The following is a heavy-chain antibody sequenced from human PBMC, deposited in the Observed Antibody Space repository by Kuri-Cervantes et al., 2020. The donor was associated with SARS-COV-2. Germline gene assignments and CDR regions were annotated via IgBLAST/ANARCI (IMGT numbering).Heavy chain of an antibody. CDR2: IGTAGDT. CDR1: GFTFSSYD. CDR3: ARGDVQSGVDAFDI. J-gene: IGHJ3*02. Sequence: GGSLRLSCAASGFTFSSYDMHWVRQATGKGLEWVSAIGTAGDTYYPGSVKGRFTISRENAKNSLYLQMNSLRAGDTAVYYCARGDVQSGVDAFDIWGKGTMVTVSS. D-gene: IGHD1-1*01. V-gene: IGHV3-13*04.